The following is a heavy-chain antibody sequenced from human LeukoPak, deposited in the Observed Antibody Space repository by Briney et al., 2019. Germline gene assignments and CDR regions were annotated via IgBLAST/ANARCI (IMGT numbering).Heavy chain of an antibody. CDR3: ARELTMVRGVNNWFDP. D-gene: IGHD3-10*01. J-gene: IGHJ5*02. CDR1: GYTFTGYY. CDR2: INPNSGGT. Sequence: GASVKVSCKASGYTFTGYYMHWVRQAPGQGLEWMGWINPNSGGTNYAQKFQGRVTMTRDTSISTAYMELSRLRSDDTAVYYCARELTMVRGVNNWFDPWGQGTLVTVSS. V-gene: IGHV1-2*02.